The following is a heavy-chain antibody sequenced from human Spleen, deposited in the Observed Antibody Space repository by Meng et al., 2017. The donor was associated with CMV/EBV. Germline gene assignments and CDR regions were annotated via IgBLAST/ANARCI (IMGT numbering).Heavy chain of an antibody. Sequence: GESLKISCAASGFTFSDYGMHWVRQAPGKGLEWVSSISSSGSYKYYSDSVKGRFTISRDNAKNSLYLQMNSLRADDTAVYYCARVPVADYWGQGTLVTVSS. J-gene: IGHJ4*02. CDR2: ISSSGSYK. CDR3: ARVPVADY. V-gene: IGHV3-21*01. CDR1: GFTFSDYG.